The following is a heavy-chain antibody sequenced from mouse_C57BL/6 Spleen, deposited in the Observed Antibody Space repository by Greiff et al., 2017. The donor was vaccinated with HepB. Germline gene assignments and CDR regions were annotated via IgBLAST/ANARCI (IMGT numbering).Heavy chain of an antibody. CDR3: ARRRDYAFDY. V-gene: IGHV1-54*01. J-gene: IGHJ2*01. CDR2: INPGSGGT. Sequence: QVQLQQSGAELVRPGTSVKVSCKASGYAFTNYLIEWVKQRPGQGLEWIGVINPGSGGTNYNEKFKGKATLTADKSSSTAYMQLSSLTSEDSAVYICARRRDYAFDYWGQGTTRTVSS. D-gene: IGHD2-4*01. CDR1: GYAFTNYL.